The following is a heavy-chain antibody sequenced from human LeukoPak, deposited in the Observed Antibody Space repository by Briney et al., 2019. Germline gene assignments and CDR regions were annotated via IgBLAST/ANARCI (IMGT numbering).Heavy chain of an antibody. CDR2: IYYSGST. CDR1: GGSISSGDYY. Sequence: SQTLSLTCTVSGGSISSGDYYWSWIRQPPGKGLEWIGYIYYSGSTYYNPSLKSRVTISVDTSKNQFSLKLSSVTAADTAVCYCARGPIVGATQGWFDPWGQGTLVTVSS. D-gene: IGHD1-26*01. J-gene: IGHJ5*02. V-gene: IGHV4-30-4*01. CDR3: ARGPIVGATQGWFDP.